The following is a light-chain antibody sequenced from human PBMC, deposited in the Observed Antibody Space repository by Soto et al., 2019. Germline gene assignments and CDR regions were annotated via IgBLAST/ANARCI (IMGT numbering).Light chain of an antibody. V-gene: IGKV3-15*01. J-gene: IGKJ1*01. CDR3: LQYDNWPPWT. CDR2: GAS. Sequence: EIVMTQSPDTLSVSPGERVTLSCRASQSVSSNLAWYQQKPGQAPRLLISGASTRATGIPARFSGSGSGTEFTLTISSLQSEDFAVYYCLQYDNWPPWTFGQGTKVEIK. CDR1: QSVSSN.